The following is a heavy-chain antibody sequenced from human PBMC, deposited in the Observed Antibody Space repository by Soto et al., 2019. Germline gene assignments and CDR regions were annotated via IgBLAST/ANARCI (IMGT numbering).Heavy chain of an antibody. V-gene: IGHV1-18*04. Sequence: ASVKVSCKASGYTFTSYGISWVRQAPGQGLEWMGWISAYNGNTNYAQKLQGRVTMTTDTSTSTAYMELRSLRSDDTAVYYCARDPRRSYYDSSGYPYFDYWGQGTLVTVSS. CDR1: GYTFTSYG. J-gene: IGHJ4*02. CDR3: ARDPRRSYYDSSGYPYFDY. D-gene: IGHD3-22*01. CDR2: ISAYNGNT.